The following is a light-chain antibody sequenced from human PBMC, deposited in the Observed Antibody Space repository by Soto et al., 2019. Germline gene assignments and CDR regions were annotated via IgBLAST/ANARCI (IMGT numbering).Light chain of an antibody. V-gene: IGKV3-20*01. J-gene: IGKJ5*01. CDR3: QQYGSSPIP. CDR2: AAS. CDR1: QRVSGNY. Sequence: EIGLTQSPGALSLYPGERATLSFRASQRVSGNYLAWYQQKPGQARRPLIYAASSRATGIPDRFSGSGSGTDFTLTITRLEPEDFAVYYCQQYGSSPIPFGQGAR.